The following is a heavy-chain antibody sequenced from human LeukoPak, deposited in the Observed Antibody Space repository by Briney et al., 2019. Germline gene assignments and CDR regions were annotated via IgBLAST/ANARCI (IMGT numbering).Heavy chain of an antibody. D-gene: IGHD2-15*01. V-gene: IGHV3-74*01. CDR2: INSDGSST. CDR3: ARVDCSGGSCYFDY. J-gene: IGHJ4*02. CDR1: GFTFSRYW. Sequence: GGSLRLSCAASGFTFSRYWMHWVRQTPGKGLVWVSRINSDGSSTRYADSGKGRFTISRDNAKNTLDLQMSSLRAEDTAVYYCARVDCSGGSCYFDYWGQGTLVTVSS.